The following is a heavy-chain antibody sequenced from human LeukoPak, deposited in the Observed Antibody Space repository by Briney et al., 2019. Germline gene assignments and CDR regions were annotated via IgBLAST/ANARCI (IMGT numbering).Heavy chain of an antibody. V-gene: IGHV3-30*18. CDR2: ISYDGSNK. Sequence: PGRSLRLSCAASGFTFSSYGMHWVRQAPGKGLEWVAVISYDGSNKYYADSVKGRFTISRDNSKNTLYLQMNSLRAEDTAVYYCAKGMVPRGWGEGTLVTVPS. J-gene: IGHJ4*02. CDR3: AKGMVPRG. CDR1: GFTFSSYG. D-gene: IGHD3-10*01.